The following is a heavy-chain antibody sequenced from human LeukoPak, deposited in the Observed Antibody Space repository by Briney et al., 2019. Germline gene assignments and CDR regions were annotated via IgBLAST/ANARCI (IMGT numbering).Heavy chain of an antibody. Sequence: GGSLRLSCAASGFTFSSYGMHWVRQAPGKGLEWVAVIWYDGSNKYYADSVKGRFTISRDNSKNTLYLQMNSLRAEDTAVYYCTRDQSITMVRGVIFYYYYMDVWGKGTTVTVSS. CDR2: IWYDGSNK. V-gene: IGHV3-33*01. J-gene: IGHJ6*03. CDR3: TRDQSITMVRGVIFYYYYMDV. CDR1: GFTFSSYG. D-gene: IGHD3-10*01.